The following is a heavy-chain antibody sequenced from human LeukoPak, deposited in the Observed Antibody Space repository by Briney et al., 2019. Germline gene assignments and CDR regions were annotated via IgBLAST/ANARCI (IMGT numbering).Heavy chain of an antibody. CDR2: IWYDENNK. D-gene: IGHD3-10*01. Sequence: GGSLRLSCAASGFTFSSYGMHWVRQAPGKGLEWVAVIWYDENNKYYADSVKGRFTISRDNSKSTLYLQMNSLRAEDTALYYCVKDTGLVRGVPDYWGQGTLVTVSS. CDR1: GFTFSSYG. J-gene: IGHJ4*02. V-gene: IGHV3-33*06. CDR3: VKDTGLVRGVPDY.